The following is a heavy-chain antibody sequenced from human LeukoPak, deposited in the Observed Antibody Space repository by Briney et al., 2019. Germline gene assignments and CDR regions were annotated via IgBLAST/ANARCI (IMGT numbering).Heavy chain of an antibody. J-gene: IGHJ4*02. Sequence: SETLSLTCTVSGGSVSSGSYYWSWIRQPPGKGLEWIGYIYHSGSTYYNPSLKSRVTISVDRSKNQFSLKLSSVTAADTAVYYCARVVSGFGYFDYWGQGTLVTVSS. V-gene: IGHV4-30-2*01. CDR2: IYHSGST. CDR1: GGSVSSGSYY. CDR3: ARVVSGFGYFDY. D-gene: IGHD3-16*01.